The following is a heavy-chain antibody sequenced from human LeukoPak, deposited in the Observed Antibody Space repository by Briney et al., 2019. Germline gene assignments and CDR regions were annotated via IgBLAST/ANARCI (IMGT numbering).Heavy chain of an antibody. Sequence: SETLSLTCTVSGGSISSSSYYWGWIRQPPGKGLEWIGSIYYSGSTYYNPSLKSRVTISVDTSKNQFSLKLSSVTAADTAVYYCARFSGSYQDYWGQGTPVTVSS. D-gene: IGHD1-26*01. J-gene: IGHJ4*02. V-gene: IGHV4-39*01. CDR2: IYYSGST. CDR1: GGSISSSSYY. CDR3: ARFSGSYQDY.